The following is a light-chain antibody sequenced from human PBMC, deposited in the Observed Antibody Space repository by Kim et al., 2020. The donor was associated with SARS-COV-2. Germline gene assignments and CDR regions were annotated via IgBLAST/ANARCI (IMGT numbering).Light chain of an antibody. V-gene: IGLV1-51*01. CDR1: SSNIGANF. CDR2: DND. CDR3: EAWDSSLSAGI. J-gene: IGLJ1*01. Sequence: QSVLTQPPSVSAAPGQKVTISCSGNSSNIGANFVSWYQQVPGTAPKLFIYDNDKRPSGIPDRFSASKSGTSATLGITGLQTGDEADYYCEAWDSSLSAGIFGTGTKVTVL.